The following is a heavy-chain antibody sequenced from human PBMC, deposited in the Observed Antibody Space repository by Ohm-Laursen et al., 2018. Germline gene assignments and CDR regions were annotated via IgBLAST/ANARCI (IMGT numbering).Heavy chain of an antibody. V-gene: IGHV4-4*07. CDR2: IYTSGST. Sequence: SQTLSLTCTVSGGSISSYYRSWIRQPAGKGLEWIGRIYTSGSTNYNPSLESRVTISADTPKNQFSLKLSSVTAADTAVYYCATEVQVGDSMGFHIWGQGTMVTVSS. CDR1: GGSISSYY. D-gene: IGHD1-26*01. CDR3: ATEVQVGDSMGFHI. J-gene: IGHJ3*02.